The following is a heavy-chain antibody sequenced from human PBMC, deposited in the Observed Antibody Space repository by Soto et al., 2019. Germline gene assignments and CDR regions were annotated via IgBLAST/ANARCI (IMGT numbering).Heavy chain of an antibody. D-gene: IGHD2-21*02. Sequence: SETLSLTCTVSGASIKSTDYYWSWIRQAPGKGLEWIGYVYYTGSTYYNPSLMSRLTISVDTSKNQFSLKLTSVTAAETAVYYCVRTAREGAVAPHWFDRWGQGTQVTV. CDR3: VRTAREGAVAPHWFDR. J-gene: IGHJ5*02. V-gene: IGHV4-30-4*01. CDR2: VYYTGST. CDR1: GASIKSTDYY.